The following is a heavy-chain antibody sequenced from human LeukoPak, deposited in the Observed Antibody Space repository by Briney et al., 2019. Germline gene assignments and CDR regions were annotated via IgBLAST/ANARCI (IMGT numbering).Heavy chain of an antibody. CDR2: IWYDGSNK. J-gene: IGHJ4*02. CDR1: GFTFSSYG. V-gene: IGHV3-33*01. CDR3: ARAGYYFDC. Sequence: PGRSLRLSCAASGFTFSSYGMHWVRQAPGKGLEWVAVIWYDGSNKYYADSVKGRFTISRDNSKNTLYLQMNSLRAEDTAVYYCARAGYYFDCWGQGTLVTVSS.